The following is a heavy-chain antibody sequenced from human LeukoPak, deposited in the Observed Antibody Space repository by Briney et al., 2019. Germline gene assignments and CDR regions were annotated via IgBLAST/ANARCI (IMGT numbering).Heavy chain of an antibody. Sequence: PGGSLRLSCAASGFTFSSYSMIWVRQAPGKGLEWVSSISSSSSYIYYADSVKGRFTISRDNAKNSLYLQMNSLRAEDTAVYYCARDNPYYDSSGYYYYYMDVWGKGNTVTVSS. CDR3: ARDNPYYDSSGYYYYYMDV. V-gene: IGHV3-21*01. D-gene: IGHD3-22*01. CDR2: ISSSSSYI. J-gene: IGHJ6*03. CDR1: GFTFSSYS.